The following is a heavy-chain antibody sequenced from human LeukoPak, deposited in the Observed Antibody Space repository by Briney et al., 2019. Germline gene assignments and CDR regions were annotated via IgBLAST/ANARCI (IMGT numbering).Heavy chain of an antibody. CDR3: VKDIKAIVVVVTATFDY. V-gene: IGHV3-64D*09. Sequence: GGSLRLSCSASGFPFCRYAMHWVRQAPGKGLEYVSAISSNGGSTYYADSVKVRFTISRDNSKNTLYLQMSSLRTEDTAVYYCVKDIKAIVVVVTATFDYWGQGTLVTVSS. CDR2: ISSNGGST. CDR1: GFPFCRYA. D-gene: IGHD2-15*01. J-gene: IGHJ4*02.